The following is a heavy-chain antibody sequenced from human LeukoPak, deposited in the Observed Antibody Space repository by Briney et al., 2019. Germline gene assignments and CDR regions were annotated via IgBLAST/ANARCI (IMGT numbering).Heavy chain of an antibody. CDR3: ARPGYCSGGSCADWFDS. Sequence: ASVKVSCKPSGYTFTAYYVHWMRQAPGQGPEWMGWIDPNTAGTNFAQKFQGRVSMTRDTSINTAYLELSRLRSDDTAVYYCARPGYCSGGSCADWFDSRGQGTLVTVSS. J-gene: IGHJ5*01. CDR1: GYTFTAYY. CDR2: IDPNTAGT. V-gene: IGHV1-2*02. D-gene: IGHD2-15*01.